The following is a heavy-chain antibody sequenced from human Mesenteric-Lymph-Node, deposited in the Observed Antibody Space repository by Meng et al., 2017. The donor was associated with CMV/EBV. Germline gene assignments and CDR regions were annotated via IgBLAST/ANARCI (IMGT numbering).Heavy chain of an antibody. Sequence: SEILSPTCTVSGASTNTGDYYWSWVRQPPGKGLEWIWYIYYSGSTSYNPSLKSRLTLSIDTSKNQFSLDLNSVTAADTAIYYCATSGSYYYYYGMGVWGQGTTVTVSS. D-gene: IGHD1-26*01. CDR3: ATSGSYYYYYGMGV. CDR2: IYYSGST. CDR1: GASTNTGDYY. J-gene: IGHJ6*02. V-gene: IGHV4-30-4*08.